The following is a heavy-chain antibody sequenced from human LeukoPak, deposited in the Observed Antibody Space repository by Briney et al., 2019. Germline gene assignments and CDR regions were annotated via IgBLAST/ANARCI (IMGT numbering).Heavy chain of an antibody. Sequence: PGGSLRLSCVASGFNFNNYSMNWVRQAPGKGLEWVSYITLSSSTIYYADSVKGRFTISRDNAKNSVYLQMNSLRAEDTAVYYCAREPSYSSSWYTSCDYWGQGTLVTVSS. CDR2: ITLSSSTI. D-gene: IGHD6-13*01. CDR1: GFNFNNYS. CDR3: AREPSYSSSWYTSCDY. V-gene: IGHV3-48*01. J-gene: IGHJ4*02.